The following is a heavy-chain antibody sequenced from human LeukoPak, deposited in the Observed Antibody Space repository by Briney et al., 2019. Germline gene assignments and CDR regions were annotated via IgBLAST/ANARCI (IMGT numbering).Heavy chain of an antibody. J-gene: IGHJ1*01. Sequence: GASVKVSCKASGYTFTGYYMHWVRQAPGQGLEWMGWINPNSGGTNYAQKFQGRVTMTRDTSINTAYMELSRLRSDDTAVYYCARGNTMVRGVIKGFQHWGQGTLVTVSS. CDR1: GYTFTGYY. CDR3: ARGNTMVRGVIKGFQH. CDR2: INPNSGGT. D-gene: IGHD3-10*01. V-gene: IGHV1-2*02.